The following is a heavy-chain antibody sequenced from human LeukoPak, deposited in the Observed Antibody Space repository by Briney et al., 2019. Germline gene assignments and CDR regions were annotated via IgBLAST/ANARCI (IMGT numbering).Heavy chain of an antibody. D-gene: IGHD6-6*01. CDR3: ARGTIAALSP. J-gene: IGHJ5*02. CDR2: INPTGGST. Sequence: GASVKVSCKASGYTFPSYFMHWVRQAPGQGLEWMGIINPTGGSTTYAQKFQGRVTMTRDTSTSTVYMGLSSLRSDDTAVYYCARGTIAALSPWGQGTLVTVSS. V-gene: IGHV1-46*01. CDR1: GYTFPSYF.